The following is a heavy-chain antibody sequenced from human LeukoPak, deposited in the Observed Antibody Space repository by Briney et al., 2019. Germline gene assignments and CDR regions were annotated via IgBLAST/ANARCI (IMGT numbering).Heavy chain of an antibody. D-gene: IGHD5-24*01. CDR2: ISSSGSTI. J-gene: IGHJ4*02. V-gene: IGHV3-11*01. Sequence: GGSLRHSCAASGFTFSDYHMSWIRQAPGKGLEWVSYISSSGSTIYYADSVKGRFTISRDNAKNSLYLQMNSLRAEDTAVYYCARDGRGKMATKLDYWGQGTLVTVSS. CDR1: GFTFSDYH. CDR3: ARDGRGKMATKLDY.